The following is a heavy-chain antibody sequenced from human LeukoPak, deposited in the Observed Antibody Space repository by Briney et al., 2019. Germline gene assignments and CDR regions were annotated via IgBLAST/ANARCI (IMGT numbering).Heavy chain of an antibody. V-gene: IGHV1-69*05. CDR2: IIPIFGIA. CDR3: ARGTLGYCTSTSCYPLNWFDP. J-gene: IGHJ5*02. D-gene: IGHD2-2*01. Sequence: SVTVSCTASGGTFSSYAISWVREAPGQGLERRGEIIPIFGIANYAQKFQGRVTITTDESTSTAYTELSSPRSEATAVYYCARGTLGYCTSTSCYPLNWFDPWGQGTLVTVSS. CDR1: GGTFSSYA.